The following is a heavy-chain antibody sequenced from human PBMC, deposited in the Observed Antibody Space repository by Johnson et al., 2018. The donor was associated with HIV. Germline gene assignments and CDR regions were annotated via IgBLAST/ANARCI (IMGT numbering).Heavy chain of an antibody. V-gene: IGHV3-33*06. CDR3: AKDFVAFWGRPADAFDI. Sequence: QVQLVESGGGVVQPGRSLRLSCAASGFTFSNYDMHWVRQAPGKGLEWVALICYDGANKYYADSVKGRFTISRDNSKNTLYLQMNSLRVEDTAVYYCAKDFVAFWGRPADAFDIWGQGTMVTVSS. CDR2: ICYDGANK. J-gene: IGHJ3*02. D-gene: IGHD3-16*01. CDR1: GFTFSNYD.